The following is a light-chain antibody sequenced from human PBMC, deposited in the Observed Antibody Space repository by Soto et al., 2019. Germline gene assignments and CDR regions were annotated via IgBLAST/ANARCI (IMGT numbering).Light chain of an antibody. CDR3: QQSFSIPWT. V-gene: IGKV1-39*01. J-gene: IGKJ1*01. CDR1: QIISSW. Sequence: IPPTHSPATLSRSPRYRFTIIYRSSQIISSWLAWYQQKPGKAPKLLTSGASSLQSGVPSRFSGSGSGANFTLTISSLQPEDFATYYCQQSFSIPWTFGPGTKVEIK. CDR2: GAS.